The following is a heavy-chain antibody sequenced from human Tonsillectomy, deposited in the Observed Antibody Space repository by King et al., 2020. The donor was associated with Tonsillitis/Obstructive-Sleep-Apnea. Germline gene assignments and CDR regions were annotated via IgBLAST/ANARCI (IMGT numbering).Heavy chain of an antibody. CDR2: ISYDGSNK. V-gene: IGHV3-30*04. D-gene: IGHD2-2*01. CDR3: ARDPPYYCSSTSCYPQ. Sequence: VQLVESGGGVVQPGRSLRLSCAASGFTFSSYAMHWVRQAPGKGLEWVAVISYDGSNKYYADSVKGRFNISRDNSKNTLYLQMNSLRAEDTAVYYCARDPPYYCSSTSCYPQWGQGTLVTVSS. CDR1: GFTFSSYA. J-gene: IGHJ4*02.